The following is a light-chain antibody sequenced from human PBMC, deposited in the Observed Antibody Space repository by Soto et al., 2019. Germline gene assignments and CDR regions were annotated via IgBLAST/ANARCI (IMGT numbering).Light chain of an antibody. V-gene: IGKV3-11*01. CDR2: DAS. CDR3: QQRSNWPPRT. J-gene: IGKJ2*01. Sequence: EIVLTQSPATLSLSPGARATLSCRASQSVSTYLAWYQQTPGQAPRLLIYDASNRATGIPGRFSGSGSGTDFTLTISSLEPEDFAVYYCQQRSNWPPRTFGQGTKLEIK. CDR1: QSVSTY.